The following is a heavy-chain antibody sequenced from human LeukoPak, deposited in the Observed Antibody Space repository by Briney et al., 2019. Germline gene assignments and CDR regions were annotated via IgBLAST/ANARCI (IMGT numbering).Heavy chain of an antibody. CDR1: GYTFTSYA. J-gene: IGHJ6*03. CDR3: ARHFNTDYRNPYYYMDV. CDR2: INTNTGNP. V-gene: IGHV7-4-1*02. Sequence: ASVKVSCKASGYTFTSYAMNWVRQAPGQGLEWMGWINTNTGNPTYAQGFTGRFVFSLDTSVSTAYLQISSLKAEDTAVYYCARHFNTDYRNPYYYMDVWGKGTTVTVSS. D-gene: IGHD4-11*01.